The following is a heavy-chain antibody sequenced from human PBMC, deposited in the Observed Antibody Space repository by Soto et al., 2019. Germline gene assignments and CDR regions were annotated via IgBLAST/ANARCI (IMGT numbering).Heavy chain of an antibody. CDR2: MNPNSGNT. CDR1: GYTFTSYD. V-gene: IGHV1-8*01. J-gene: IGHJ5*02. D-gene: IGHD3-3*01. CDR3: ASAKELNYDFWRGYSFNWFDP. Sequence: ASVKVSCKASGYTFTSYDINWVRQATGQGLEWMGWMNPNSGNTGYAQKFQGRVTMTRNTPISTAYMELSSLRSEDTAVYYCASAKELNYDFWRGYSFNWFDPWGQGTLVTVYS.